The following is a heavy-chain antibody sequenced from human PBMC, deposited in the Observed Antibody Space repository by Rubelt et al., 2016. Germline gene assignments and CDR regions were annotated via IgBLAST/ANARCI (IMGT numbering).Heavy chain of an antibody. Sequence: EVQLVESGGGLVQPGGSLRVSCAASGFDLSRYSMNWVRQAPGKGPEWVSGVSGSGGSPYYADSVKGRFTISKDNAKNTLYRQMQSLRAEDTAVYYCATGSGWFSPDYWGQGTLVTVSS. CDR2: VSGSGGSP. CDR3: ATGSGWFSPDY. J-gene: IGHJ4*02. D-gene: IGHD6-19*01. V-gene: IGHV3-23*04. CDR1: GFDLSRYS.